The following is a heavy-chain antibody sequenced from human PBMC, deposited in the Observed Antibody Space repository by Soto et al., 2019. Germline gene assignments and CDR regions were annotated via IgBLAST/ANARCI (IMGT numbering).Heavy chain of an antibody. Sequence: QVQLVESGGGLVKPGGSLRLSCAASGFTFSDYYMSWIRQAPGKGLEWVSYISNSGSNIYYEDSVKGRFTISRDNAQNSLSLQMNSLRAEDTAVYYCASAGKRWEDYYYAYMDVWGKGTTVTVSS. CDR1: GFTFSDYY. V-gene: IGHV3-11*01. D-gene: IGHD1-1*01. CDR2: ISNSGSNI. CDR3: ASAGKRWEDYYYAYMDV. J-gene: IGHJ6*03.